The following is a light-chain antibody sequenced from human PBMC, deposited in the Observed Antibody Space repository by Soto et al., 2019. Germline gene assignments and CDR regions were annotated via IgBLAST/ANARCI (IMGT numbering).Light chain of an antibody. V-gene: IGKV1-33*01. CDR2: DAS. Sequence: DIQMTQSPSSLSASVGDRVTITCQASQDINNFLNWYQQKPGKAPNLQIDDASNLEFGVPSRFIGDGSGQHFTFTISSLQPEDIATYYCQQYDNLPPLTFGGGTKVEIK. J-gene: IGKJ4*01. CDR3: QQYDNLPPLT. CDR1: QDINNF.